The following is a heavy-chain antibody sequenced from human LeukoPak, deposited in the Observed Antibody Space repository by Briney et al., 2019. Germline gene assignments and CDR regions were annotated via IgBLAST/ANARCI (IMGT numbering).Heavy chain of an antibody. CDR1: GYTFTGYY. CDR3: ASLVGATDYYYYMDV. CDR2: INPNSGGT. D-gene: IGHD1-26*01. Sequence: ASVNVSCKASGYTFTGYYMHWVRQAPGQGLEWMGWINPNSGGTNYAQKFQGRVTMTRDTSISTAYMELSRLRSDDTAVYYCASLVGATDYYYYMDVWGKGTTVTVSS. J-gene: IGHJ6*03. V-gene: IGHV1-2*02.